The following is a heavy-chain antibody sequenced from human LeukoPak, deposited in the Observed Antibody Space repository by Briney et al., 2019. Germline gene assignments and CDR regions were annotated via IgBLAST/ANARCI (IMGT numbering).Heavy chain of an antibody. Sequence: GGSLTLSCTASVFTFSSYSKHWVRHSQGEGLEWVSSISSSSSYIYYADSVKGRFTISRDNAKNSLYLQMNSLRAEDTAVYYCARDGGYSNSTFDYWGQGTLVTVSS. J-gene: IGHJ4*02. CDR3: ARDGGYSNSTFDY. D-gene: IGHD5-18*01. V-gene: IGHV3-21*01. CDR1: VFTFSSYS. CDR2: ISSSSSYI.